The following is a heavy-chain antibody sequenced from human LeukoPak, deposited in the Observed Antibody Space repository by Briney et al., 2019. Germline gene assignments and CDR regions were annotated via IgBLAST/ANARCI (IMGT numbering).Heavy chain of an antibody. Sequence: SETLSLTCTVSGGSISSGGYYWSWIRQHQGMGLEWIGYIYYSGSTYYNPSLRSRVTISVDTSKNQFSLKLSSVTAADTAVYYCARVGGYSYGADFWGQGTLVTVSS. D-gene: IGHD5-18*01. V-gene: IGHV4-31*03. CDR3: ARVGGYSYGADF. CDR1: GGSISSGGYY. CDR2: IYYSGST. J-gene: IGHJ4*02.